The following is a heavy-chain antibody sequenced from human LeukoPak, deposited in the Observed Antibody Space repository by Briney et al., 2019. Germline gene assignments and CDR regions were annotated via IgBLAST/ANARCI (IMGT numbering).Heavy chain of an antibody. J-gene: IGHJ3*02. D-gene: IGHD3-3*01. Sequence: SETLSLTCTVSGGSISGYYWSWNRQPPGMGLEWIGCISYSGSTKYNPSLKSRVSISLDTSKKQFSLHLSSVTAADTAIYYCVRDFDAWSAIDIWGQGTMLTVSS. CDR1: GGSISGYY. CDR3: VRDFDAWSAIDI. V-gene: IGHV4-59*01. CDR2: ISYSGST.